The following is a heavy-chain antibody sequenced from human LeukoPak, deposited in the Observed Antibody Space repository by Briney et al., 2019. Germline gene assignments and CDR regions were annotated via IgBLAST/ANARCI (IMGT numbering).Heavy chain of an antibody. CDR2: IYYSGST. CDR1: GGSISSYY. V-gene: IGHV4-59*01. CDR3: ASTYSSSSSRVDYYYMDV. Sequence: PSETLSLTCTVSGGSISSYYWSWIRQPPGKGLEWIGYIYYSGSTNCNPSLKSRVTISVDTSKNQFSLKLSSVTAADTAVYYCASTYSSSSSRVDYYYMDVWGKGTTVTVSS. J-gene: IGHJ6*03. D-gene: IGHD6-6*01.